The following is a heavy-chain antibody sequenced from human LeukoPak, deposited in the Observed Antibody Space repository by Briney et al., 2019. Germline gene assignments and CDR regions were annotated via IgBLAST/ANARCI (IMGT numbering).Heavy chain of an antibody. CDR1: GGSISSGSYY. CDR3: ARELGE. J-gene: IGHJ4*02. CDR2: IYTSGST. V-gene: IGHV4-61*02. D-gene: IGHD1-26*01. Sequence: SETLSLTCTVSGGSISSGSYYWSWIRQPAGKGLEWIGRIYTSGSTNYNPSLKSRVTISVDTSKNQFSLKLSSVTAADTAVYYCARELGEWGQGTLVTVSS.